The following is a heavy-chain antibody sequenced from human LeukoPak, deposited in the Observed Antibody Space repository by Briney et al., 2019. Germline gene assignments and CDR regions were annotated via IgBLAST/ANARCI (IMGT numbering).Heavy chain of an antibody. D-gene: IGHD3-9*01. CDR1: GFTFSSYA. J-gene: IGHJ4*02. CDR2: ISYDGSNK. CDR3: ARDGPLVVRYFDWPPLFGFGY. Sequence: PGRSLRLSCAASGFTFSSYAMHWVRQAPGKGLAWVAVISYDGSNKYYADSVKGRFTIYRDNSKNTLYLQMNSLRAEYTAVYYCARDGPLVVRYFDWPPLFGFGYWGQGTLVTVSS. V-gene: IGHV3-30*04.